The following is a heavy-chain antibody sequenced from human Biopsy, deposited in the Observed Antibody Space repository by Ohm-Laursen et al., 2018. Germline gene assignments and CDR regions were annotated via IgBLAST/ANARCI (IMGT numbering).Heavy chain of an antibody. CDR3: ARGEAGVYDALDI. J-gene: IGHJ3*02. D-gene: IGHD5/OR15-5a*01. CDR1: GGSMSSYY. CDR2: IYNSGST. Sequence: TLSLTCTVSGGSMSSYYWTWIRQPPGKGLEWIGYIYNSGSTNYNPPLKSRVTISVAVDTSKSQFSLRLSSVTAADTAMYYCARGEAGVYDALDIWGQGTMVIVSS. V-gene: IGHV4-59*01.